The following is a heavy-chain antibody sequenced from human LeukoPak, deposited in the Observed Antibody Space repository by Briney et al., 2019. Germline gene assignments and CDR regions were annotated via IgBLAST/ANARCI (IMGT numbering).Heavy chain of an antibody. J-gene: IGHJ4*02. CDR2: ISYDGSNK. V-gene: IGHV3-30*18. CDR1: GFTFSSYG. D-gene: IGHD1-14*01. CDR3: AKPARTDYADY. Sequence: PGRSLRLSCEASGFTFSSYGMHWVRQAPGKGLEWVAVISYDGSNKYYADSAKGRFTISRDNSKNTLYLQMNSLRAEDAAVYYCAKPARTDYADYWGQGTLVTVSS.